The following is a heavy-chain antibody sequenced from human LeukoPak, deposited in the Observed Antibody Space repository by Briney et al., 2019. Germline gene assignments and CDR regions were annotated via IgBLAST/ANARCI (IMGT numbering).Heavy chain of an antibody. CDR1: GGSISSSSYY. CDR2: IYYSGST. V-gene: IGHV4-39*01. D-gene: IGHD6-13*01. J-gene: IGHJ5*02. CDR3: ARRYSSSWFTPNWFDP. Sequence: SETLSLTCTVSGGSISSSSYYWGWIRQPPGKGLEWIGSIYYSGSTYYNPSLKSRVTISVDTSKNQFSLKLSSVTAADTAVYYCARRYSSSWFTPNWFDPWGQGTLVTVSS.